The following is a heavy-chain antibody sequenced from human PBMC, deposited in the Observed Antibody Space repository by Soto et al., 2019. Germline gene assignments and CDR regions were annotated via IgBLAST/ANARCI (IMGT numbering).Heavy chain of an antibody. D-gene: IGHD6-13*01. CDR3: GVSAGLDF. CDR1: GFSSSTCA. J-gene: IGHJ4*02. CDR2: ISADTGEP. V-gene: IGHV1-18*01. Sequence: ASVKVSCKASGFSSSTCAFSWVRLAPGQGLEWMGLISADTGEPRYAEKFQGRVAMTTDTSTRTAYMELRGLTSDDTAVYYCGVSAGLDFWGQGTRVTVSS.